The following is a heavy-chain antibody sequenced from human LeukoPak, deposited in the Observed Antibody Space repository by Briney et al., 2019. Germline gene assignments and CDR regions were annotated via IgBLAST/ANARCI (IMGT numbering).Heavy chain of an antibody. CDR3: ARGRVYSSGRRSRYYFDY. Sequence: GGSLRLSCAASGFTFSSYSMNWVRQAPGKGLEWVSVIYSGGSTYYADSVKGRFTISRDNSKNTLYLQMNSLRAEDTAVYYCARGRVYSSGRRSRYYFDYWGQGTLVTVSS. CDR1: GFTFSSYS. CDR2: IYSGGST. V-gene: IGHV3-66*01. D-gene: IGHD6-19*01. J-gene: IGHJ4*02.